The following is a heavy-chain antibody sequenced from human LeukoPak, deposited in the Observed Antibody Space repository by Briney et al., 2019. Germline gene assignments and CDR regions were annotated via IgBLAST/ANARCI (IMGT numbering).Heavy chain of an antibody. CDR3: ATYHPYGDSFNWFDP. CDR2: ISSSSSYI. Sequence: GGSLRLSCAASGFTFSSYSMNWVRQAPGKGLEWVSSISSSSSYIYYADSVKGRFTISRDNAKNSLYLQMNSLRAEDTAVYYCATYHPYGDSFNWFDPWGQGTLVTVSS. CDR1: GFTFSSYS. J-gene: IGHJ5*02. V-gene: IGHV3-21*01. D-gene: IGHD4-17*01.